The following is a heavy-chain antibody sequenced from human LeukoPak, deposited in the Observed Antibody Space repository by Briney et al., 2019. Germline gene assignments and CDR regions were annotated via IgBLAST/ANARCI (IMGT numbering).Heavy chain of an antibody. CDR1: GFTFRLFG. CDR2: IRFDGSNT. D-gene: IGHD2-21*02. Sequence: GGSLRLSCAASGFTFRLFGMHWVRQAPGKGLEWVSFIRFDGSNTYHADSVKGRFTISRDNSKNTLYLQMNSLTSEDTAVYYCAKVKTDILIPDSWGQGTLVTVSS. V-gene: IGHV3-30*02. J-gene: IGHJ4*02. CDR3: AKVKTDILIPDS.